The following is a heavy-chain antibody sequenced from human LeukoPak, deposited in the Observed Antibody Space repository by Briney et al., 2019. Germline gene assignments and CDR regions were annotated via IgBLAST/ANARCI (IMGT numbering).Heavy chain of an antibody. CDR2: MNPNSGNG. CDR3: AREGFDS. CDR1: GYSFTTYD. V-gene: IGHV1-8*03. Sequence: HRASVKVSCESSGYSFTTYDINWVRQATGQGLEWMGWMNPNSGNGGYAQKFQGRVTITSDLSTAYMELSSLRSEDTAVYYCAREGFDSWGQGTLVTVSS. J-gene: IGHJ5*01.